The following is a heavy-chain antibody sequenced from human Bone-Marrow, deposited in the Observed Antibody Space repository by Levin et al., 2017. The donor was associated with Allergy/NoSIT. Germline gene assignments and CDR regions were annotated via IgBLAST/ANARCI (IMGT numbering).Heavy chain of an antibody. CDR3: ARDGAPWYDFWSSYSRDPNWFDP. Sequence: GESLKISCKASGYTFTDFYIHWVRQAPGQGLEWMGRINPNSGATTYAQKFRGRVPLTRDTSISTAYMELTGLRSDDTAVYYCARDGAPWYDFWSSYSRDPNWFDPWGQGTLVTVSS. V-gene: IGHV1-2*06. CDR1: GYTFTDFY. CDR2: INPNSGAT. D-gene: IGHD3-3*01. J-gene: IGHJ5*02.